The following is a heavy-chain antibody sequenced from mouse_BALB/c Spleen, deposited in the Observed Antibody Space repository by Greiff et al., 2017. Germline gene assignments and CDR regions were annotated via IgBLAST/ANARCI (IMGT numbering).Heavy chain of an antibody. J-gene: IGHJ4*01. CDR2: IDPSDSYT. Sequence: QVQLQQSGAELVKPGASVKISCKASGYTFTSYWMNWVKQRPGQGLEWIGEIDPSDSYTNNNQKFKDKATLTVDKSSSTAYMQLSSLTSEDSAVYYCARSDGSSSYYYAMDYWGQGTSVTVSS. CDR3: ARSDGSSSYYYAMDY. V-gene: IGHV1S126*01. CDR1: GYTFTSYW. D-gene: IGHD1-1*01.